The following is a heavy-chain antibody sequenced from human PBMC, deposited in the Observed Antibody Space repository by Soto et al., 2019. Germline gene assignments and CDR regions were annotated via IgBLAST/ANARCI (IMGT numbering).Heavy chain of an antibody. J-gene: IGHJ3*02. CDR3: ASRGIWGLEAFDI. Sequence: EVQLLESGGGLVQPGGSLRLSCAASGFTFSSYAMSWVRQAPGKGLEWVSAISGSGGSTYYADSVKGRFTISRDNSKNTLYLQMNSLRAEDTAVYYCASRGIWGLEAFDIWGQGTMVTVSS. CDR2: ISGSGGST. V-gene: IGHV3-23*01. D-gene: IGHD7-27*01. CDR1: GFTFSSYA.